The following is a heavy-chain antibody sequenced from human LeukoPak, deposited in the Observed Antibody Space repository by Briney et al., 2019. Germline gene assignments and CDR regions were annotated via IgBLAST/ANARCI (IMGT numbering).Heavy chain of an antibody. Sequence: PGGSLRLSCAASGFTFSNHAMHWVRQAPGKGLAWVAVISSDGSDKYYGESVKGRFTISRDNSKNTLCVQMNSLRGEDTAVYFCARDFSGSGSIDYWGPGTLVTVSS. J-gene: IGHJ4*02. CDR3: ARDFSGSGSIDY. CDR1: GFTFSNHA. D-gene: IGHD3-10*01. V-gene: IGHV3-30-3*01. CDR2: ISSDGSDK.